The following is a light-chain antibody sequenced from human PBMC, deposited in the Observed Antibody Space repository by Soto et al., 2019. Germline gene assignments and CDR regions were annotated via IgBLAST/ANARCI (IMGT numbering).Light chain of an antibody. Sequence: EIVLMQSPGTLSLSPGERATLSCRASQSVISTYLAWYQQKPGQAPRLLIYGASSRATGIPDRFSGSGSGTDFTLTISRLEPEDFAVYYCQQYGSSLWTFGQGTKVDIK. CDR2: GAS. CDR1: QSVISTY. CDR3: QQYGSSLWT. V-gene: IGKV3-20*01. J-gene: IGKJ1*01.